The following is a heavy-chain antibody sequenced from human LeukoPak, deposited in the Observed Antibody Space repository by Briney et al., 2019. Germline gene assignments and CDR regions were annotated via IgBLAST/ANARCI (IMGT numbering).Heavy chain of an antibody. D-gene: IGHD5-18*01. J-gene: IGHJ6*02. CDR3: ARGVDTAMVYYYYYGMDV. V-gene: IGHV1-18*01. CDR1: GYTFTSYG. CDR2: ISAYNGNT. Sequence: GASVKVSCKASGYTFTSYGISWVRQAPGQGLEWMGWISAYNGNTNYAQKLQGRVTMTTDTSTSTAYMELRSLRSDDTAVYYCARGVDTAMVYYYYYGMDVWGQGTTVTVSS.